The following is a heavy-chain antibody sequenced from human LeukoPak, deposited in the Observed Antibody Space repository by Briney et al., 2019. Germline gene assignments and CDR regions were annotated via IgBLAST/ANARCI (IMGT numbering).Heavy chain of an antibody. D-gene: IGHD6-13*01. J-gene: IGHJ4*02. CDR1: GYTFTSYG. V-gene: IGHV1-18*01. CDR2: ISAYNGNT. Sequence: ASVKVSCKASGYTFTSYGISWVRQAPGQGLEWMGWISAYNGNTNYAQKLQGRVTMTTDTSTSTAYMELRSLRSDDTAVYYCARVVAAAGMDHPSFDYWGQGTLVTVSS. CDR3: ARVVAAAGMDHPSFDY.